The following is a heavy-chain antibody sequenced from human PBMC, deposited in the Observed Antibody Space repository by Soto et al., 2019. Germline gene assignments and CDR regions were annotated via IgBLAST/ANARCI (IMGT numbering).Heavy chain of an antibody. Sequence: QLQLQESGSGLVKPAQTLSLTCAVSGGSISSGGYSWIWIRQPPGKGLEWIGYIYHSGSTYYNPSLTSRVTISVDRSKNQFSLQLSSVTAADTAVYYCARDSGYLSSCSTFDYWGQGTMFTVSS. J-gene: IGHJ4*02. CDR2: IYHSGST. D-gene: IGHD5-12*01. CDR1: GGSISSGGYS. V-gene: IGHV4-30-2*01. CDR3: ARDSGYLSSCSTFDY.